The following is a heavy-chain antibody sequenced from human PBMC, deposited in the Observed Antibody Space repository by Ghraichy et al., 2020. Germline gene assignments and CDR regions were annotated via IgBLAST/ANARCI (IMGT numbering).Heavy chain of an antibody. D-gene: IGHD3-10*01. CDR2: ISAYNGNT. Sequence: ASVKVSCKASGYTFTSYGISWVRQAPGQGLEWMGWISAYNGNTNYAQKLQGRVTMTRDTSTGTVYMELSSLRSDDTAVYFCARERGLDGMDVWGQGTTVTVSS. V-gene: IGHV1-18*01. CDR3: ARERGLDGMDV. J-gene: IGHJ6*02. CDR1: GYTFTSYG.